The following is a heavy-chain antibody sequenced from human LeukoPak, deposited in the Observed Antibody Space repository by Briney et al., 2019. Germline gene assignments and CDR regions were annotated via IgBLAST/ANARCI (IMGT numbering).Heavy chain of an antibody. CDR1: GFTFDDYG. J-gene: IGHJ4*02. CDR2: INWNGGST. CDR3: ARTPLGSGSYDY. D-gene: IGHD3-10*01. V-gene: IGHV3-20*01. Sequence: GGSLRLSCAASGFTFDDYGMSWVRQAPGKGLEWVSGINWNGGSTGYADSGKGRFTISRGNAKNSLYLQMNSLRAEATALYHCARTPLGSGSYDYWGQGTLVTVSS.